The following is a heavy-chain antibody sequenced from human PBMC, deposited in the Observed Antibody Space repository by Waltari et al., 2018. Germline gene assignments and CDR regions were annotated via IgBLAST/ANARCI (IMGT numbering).Heavy chain of an antibody. J-gene: IGHJ4*02. V-gene: IGHV3-23*04. D-gene: IGHD5-12*01. Sequence: QLVESGGGLVQPGGSLRLSYAASGFTFNSYAMTWVRQAPGEGLECVSGISGNTGRTYCADSVKGRFTISRDNSKHTLYLQMNSLRAEDTAVYYCAKDHGFSGNDYPTYLDYWGQGTSVTVSS. CDR3: AKDHGFSGNDYPTYLDY. CDR2: ISGNTGRT. CDR1: GFTFNSYA.